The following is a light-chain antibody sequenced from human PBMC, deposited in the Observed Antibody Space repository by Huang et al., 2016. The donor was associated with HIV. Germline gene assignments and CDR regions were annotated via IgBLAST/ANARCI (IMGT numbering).Light chain of an antibody. Sequence: DIQMTQTPSAMSASVGDRVTITCRASQDIANSLAWFQQKPGKVPRPRIYGTSTLRSGVPSRFSDSGSGTEFTLTISSLQPEDFATYYCLQHNTYPWMFGQGTKVEVK. J-gene: IGKJ1*01. V-gene: IGKV1-17*03. CDR3: LQHNTYPWM. CDR2: GTS. CDR1: QDIANS.